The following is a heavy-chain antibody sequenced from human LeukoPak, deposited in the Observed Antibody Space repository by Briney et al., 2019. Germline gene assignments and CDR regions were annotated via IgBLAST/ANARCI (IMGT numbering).Heavy chain of an antibody. J-gene: IGHJ4*02. V-gene: IGHV3-23*01. D-gene: IGHD6-19*01. Sequence: GRSLRLSCAASGFTFSNYAMHWVRQAPGKGLEWVSGISGSGDRTHYADSVKGRFTISRDNTKSTLYLQMNSLRAEDTAIYYCARVVGSGWPYYFDYWGQGTLVTVSS. CDR1: GFTFSNYA. CDR2: ISGSGDRT. CDR3: ARVVGSGWPYYFDY.